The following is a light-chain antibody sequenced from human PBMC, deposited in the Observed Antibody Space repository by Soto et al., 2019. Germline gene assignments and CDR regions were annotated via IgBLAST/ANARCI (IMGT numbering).Light chain of an antibody. CDR2: DVS. Sequence: QSALTQPASVSGSPGQSITISCTGTSSDVGGYNYVSWYQQHPGKAPKLMIYDVSNRPSGVSNRFSGSKSGNTASLTISGRQAEYGGDCYCISYTRSSTLMVFGGGTQLTLL. CDR1: SSDVGGYNY. V-gene: IGLV2-14*01. CDR3: ISYTRSSTLMV. J-gene: IGLJ2*01.